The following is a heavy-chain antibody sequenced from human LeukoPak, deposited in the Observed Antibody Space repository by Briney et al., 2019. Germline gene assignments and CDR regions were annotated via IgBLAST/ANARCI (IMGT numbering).Heavy chain of an antibody. CDR3: ARGYDSSGYYYHPHSVYFDY. V-gene: IGHV4-4*02. J-gene: IGHJ4*02. CDR1: GGSISSSNW. CDR2: IYHSGST. Sequence: PSETLSLTCAVSGGSISSSNWWSWVRQPPGKGLEWIGEIYHSGSTNYNPSLKSRVTISVDKSKNQFSLKLSSVTAADTAVYYCARGYDSSGYYYHPHSVYFDYWGQGTLVTVSS. D-gene: IGHD3-22*01.